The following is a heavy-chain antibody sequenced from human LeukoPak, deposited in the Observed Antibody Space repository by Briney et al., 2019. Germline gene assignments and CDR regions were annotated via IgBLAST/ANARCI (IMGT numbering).Heavy chain of an antibody. CDR3: ARDWRSSGWFYFDS. D-gene: IGHD6-19*01. CDR1: GFKFHNYA. V-gene: IGHV3-9*01. Sequence: GGSLRLSCTASGFKFHNYAIHWVRQGPGKGLEWVSGISWNNETLDYADSVKGRFTISRDNAKNSVYLQMNRLKDEDTALYYCARDWRSSGWFYFDSWGQGTLVTVSS. J-gene: IGHJ4*02. CDR2: ISWNNETL.